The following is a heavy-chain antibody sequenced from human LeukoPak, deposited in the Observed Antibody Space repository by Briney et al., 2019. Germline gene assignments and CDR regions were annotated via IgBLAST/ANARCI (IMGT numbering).Heavy chain of an antibody. Sequence: GGSLRLSCAASGFTFSSYGMHWVRQAPGKGLEWVAVISYDGSNKYYADSVKGRFTISRDNSKNTLYLQMNSLRAEDTAVYYCARDQAVAGLNWFDPWGQGTLVTVSS. V-gene: IGHV3-30*03. CDR3: ARDQAVAGLNWFDP. D-gene: IGHD6-19*01. CDR2: ISYDGSNK. CDR1: GFTFSSYG. J-gene: IGHJ5*02.